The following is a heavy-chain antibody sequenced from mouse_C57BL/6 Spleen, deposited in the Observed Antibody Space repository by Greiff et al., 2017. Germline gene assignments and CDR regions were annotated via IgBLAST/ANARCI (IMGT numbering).Heavy chain of an antibody. Sequence: VQLKESGGGLVKPGGSLKLSCAASGFTFSDYGMHWVRQAPEKGLEWVAYISSGSSTIYYADTVKGRFTISRDNAKNTLFLQMTSLRSEDTAMYYCASSPYYAMDYWGQGTSVTVSS. CDR2: ISSGSSTI. CDR3: ASSPYYAMDY. CDR1: GFTFSDYG. J-gene: IGHJ4*01. V-gene: IGHV5-17*01. D-gene: IGHD6-1*01.